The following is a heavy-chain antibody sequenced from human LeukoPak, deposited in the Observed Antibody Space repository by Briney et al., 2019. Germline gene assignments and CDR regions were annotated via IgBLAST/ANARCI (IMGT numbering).Heavy chain of an antibody. J-gene: IGHJ4*02. CDR3: ARRMTTVPYFHY. CDR1: GYSFASYW. Sequence: GGSLNISCKCSGYSFASYWIGWVRQMPGKGLEWMGIIFPGDSDTRYSPSFQGQVTISADKSISIAYLQWNSLKASDTAMYYCARRMTTVPYFHYWGQGTLVTVSS. V-gene: IGHV5-51*03. CDR2: IFPGDSDT. D-gene: IGHD4-17*01.